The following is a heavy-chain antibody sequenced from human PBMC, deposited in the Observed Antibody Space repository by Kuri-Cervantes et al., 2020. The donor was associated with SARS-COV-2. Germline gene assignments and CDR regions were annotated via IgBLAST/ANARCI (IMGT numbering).Heavy chain of an antibody. CDR2: IYYSGST. D-gene: IGHD3/OR15-3a*01. Sequence: SETLSLTCTVSGGSISSYYWSWIRQPPGKGREWIGYIYYSGSTNYNPSLKSRVTILVDTSKNQFSLKLSSVTAADTAVYYCARVDGLGYYYYYMDVWGKGTTVTVSS. CDR1: GGSISSYY. CDR3: ARVDGLGYYYYYMDV. V-gene: IGHV4-59*01. J-gene: IGHJ6*03.